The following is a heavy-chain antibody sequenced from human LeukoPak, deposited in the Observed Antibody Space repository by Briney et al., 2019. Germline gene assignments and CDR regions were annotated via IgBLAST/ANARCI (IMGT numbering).Heavy chain of an antibody. J-gene: IGHJ4*02. CDR2: ISGSGGST. D-gene: IGHD6-13*01. V-gene: IGHV3-23*01. CDR1: GFTFSSYV. CDR3: AKDTAAGTYYFDY. Sequence: GGSLRLSCAASGFTFSSYVMSWVRQAPGKGLEWVSGISGSGGSTDYADSVKGRFTISRDNPKNTLYLQMNSLRAEDTAVYYCAKDTAAGTYYFDYWGQGTLVTVSS.